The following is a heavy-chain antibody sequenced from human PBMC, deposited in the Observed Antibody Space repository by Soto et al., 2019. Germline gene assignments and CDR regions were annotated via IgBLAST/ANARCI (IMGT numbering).Heavy chain of an antibody. Sequence: GGSLRLSCAASGFTFSSYAMSWVRQAPGKGLEWVSAISGSGGSTYYADSVKGRFTISRDNSKNTLYLQMNSLRAEDTAVYYCAKGGYCSSTSCYALDYWGQGTLVTVSS. CDR2: ISGSGGST. CDR3: AKGGYCSSTSCYALDY. D-gene: IGHD2-2*01. J-gene: IGHJ4*02. CDR1: GFTFSSYA. V-gene: IGHV3-23*01.